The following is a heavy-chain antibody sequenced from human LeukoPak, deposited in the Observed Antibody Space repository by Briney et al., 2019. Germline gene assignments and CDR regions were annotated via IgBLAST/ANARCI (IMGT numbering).Heavy chain of an antibody. CDR3: ARGAETYYYGSGSLIDY. D-gene: IGHD3-10*01. V-gene: IGHV4-34*01. Sequence: SETLFLTCAVYGGSLSGNYWSWIRQPPGKGLEWIGEINHSGRTNYNPSLKSRVTISADTSKNQFSLKLTSVTAADTAVYYCARGAETYYYGSGSLIDYWGQGTLVTVSS. J-gene: IGHJ4*02. CDR1: GGSLSGNY. CDR2: INHSGRT.